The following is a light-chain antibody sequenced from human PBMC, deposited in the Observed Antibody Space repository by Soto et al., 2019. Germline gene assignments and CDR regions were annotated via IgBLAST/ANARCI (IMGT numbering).Light chain of an antibody. Sequence: QSVLTRPPSVSAAPGQKVTISCSGSSSNIGGNSVSWYQQLPGTAPKLLIYDDNKRPSGIPDRFPGSKSGTSATLGITGFQTGDEADYYCGSWDSSLSAYVFGTGTKVTVL. CDR2: DDN. V-gene: IGLV1-51*01. CDR3: GSWDSSLSAYV. J-gene: IGLJ1*01. CDR1: SSNIGGNS.